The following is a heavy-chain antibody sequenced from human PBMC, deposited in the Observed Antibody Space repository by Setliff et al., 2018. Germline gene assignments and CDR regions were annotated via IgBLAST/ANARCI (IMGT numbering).Heavy chain of an antibody. D-gene: IGHD5-18*01. J-gene: IGHJ4*02. CDR2: FDPEDGET. CDR3: ATSVSWIQLVLYPQGHPEPFDY. Sequence: WASVKVSCKVSGYTLTELSMHWVRQAPGKGLEWMGGFDPEDGETIYAQKFQGRVTMTEDTSTDTAYMELSSLRSEDTAAYYCATSVSWIQLVLYPQGHPEPFDYWGQGTLVTVSS. V-gene: IGHV1-24*01. CDR1: GYTLTELS.